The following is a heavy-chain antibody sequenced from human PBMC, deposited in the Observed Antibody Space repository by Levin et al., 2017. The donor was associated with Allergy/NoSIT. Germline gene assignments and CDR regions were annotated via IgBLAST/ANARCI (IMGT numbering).Heavy chain of an antibody. CDR1: GFTFSNAW. J-gene: IGHJ4*02. CDR3: TTVCGGSCYSKDPKPANY. V-gene: IGHV3-15*01. Sequence: GESLKISCAASGFTFSNAWMSWVRQAPGKGLEWVGRIKSKTDGGTTDYAAPVKGRFTISRDDSKNTLYLQMNSLKTEDTAVYYCTTVCGGSCYSKDPKPANYWGQGTLVTVSS. D-gene: IGHD2-15*01. CDR2: IKSKTDGGTT.